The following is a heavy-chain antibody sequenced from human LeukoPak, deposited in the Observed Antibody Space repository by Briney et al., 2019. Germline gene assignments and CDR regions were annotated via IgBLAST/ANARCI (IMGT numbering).Heavy chain of an antibody. J-gene: IGHJ4*02. D-gene: IGHD3-10*01. CDR2: IRTSAGHI. CDR3: AKYYYGSGSSPLNFDY. V-gene: IGHV3-23*01. Sequence: PGGSLRLSCAASGFTFSSYGMGWVRQAPGKGLEWVSTIRTSAGHIYYADSVKGRFTISRDNSKNTVYLQTNSLRAEDTAVYYCAKYYYGSGSSPLNFDYWGQGTLVTVSS. CDR1: GFTFSSYG.